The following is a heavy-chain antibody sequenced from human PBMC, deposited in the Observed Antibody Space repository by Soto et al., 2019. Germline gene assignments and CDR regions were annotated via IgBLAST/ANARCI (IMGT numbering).Heavy chain of an antibody. V-gene: IGHV3-23*01. J-gene: IGHJ4*02. Sequence: EVQLLESGGGLVQPGGSLRISCAAAGFTFSIYAMSWVRQAPGKGLEWVSAISGSGGSTYYADSVKGRFTISRDNSKNTLYLQMNSLRADDTAVYYCAKVTRGGAATLIRDYWGQGTLVTVSS. CDR1: GFTFSIYA. D-gene: IGHD6-13*01. CDR3: AKVTRGGAATLIRDY. CDR2: ISGSGGST.